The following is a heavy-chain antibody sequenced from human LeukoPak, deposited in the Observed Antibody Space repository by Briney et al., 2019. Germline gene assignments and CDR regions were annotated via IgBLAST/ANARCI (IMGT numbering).Heavy chain of an antibody. J-gene: IGHJ4*02. CDR2: ISSSGTTI. CDR3: ARSLYYFDY. CDR1: GFTFSDYY. V-gene: IGHV3-11*01. Sequence: GGSLRLSCAAFGFTFSDYYTSWIRQAPGKGLEWVSSISSSGTTIYYADSVKGRFTISRDSARNSLYLQMNSLRADDTAVYYCARSLYYFDYWGQGTLVTVSS.